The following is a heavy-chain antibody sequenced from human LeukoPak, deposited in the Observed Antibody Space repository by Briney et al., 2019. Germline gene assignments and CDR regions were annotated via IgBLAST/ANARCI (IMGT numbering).Heavy chain of an antibody. CDR3: ARHQSWSGYYPRPLDY. Sequence: LRLSCAASGFTFSSYGMHWVRQAPGKGLEWIGTIYYTGTAYYDPSLKSRVTISVDTSKNHFSLKLSSVTAADTAVYYCARHQSWSGYYPRPLDYWGQGTLVTVSS. D-gene: IGHD3-3*01. CDR1: GFTFSSYG. J-gene: IGHJ4*02. CDR2: IYYTGTA. V-gene: IGHV4-34*01.